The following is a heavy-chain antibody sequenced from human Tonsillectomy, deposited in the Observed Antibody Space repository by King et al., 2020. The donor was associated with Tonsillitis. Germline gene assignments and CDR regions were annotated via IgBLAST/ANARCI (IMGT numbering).Heavy chain of an antibody. Sequence: VESGGGVVQPGRSLRLSCAASGFTFSSYGMHWVRQAPGKGLEWVAVISYDGSNKYYADSVKGRFTISRDNSKNTLYLQMNSLRAEDTAVYYCAKDLESGQGWHYYYYYGMDVWGQGTTVTVSS. CDR1: GFTFSSYG. CDR3: AKDLESGQGWHYYYYYGMDV. V-gene: IGHV3-30*18. J-gene: IGHJ6*02. D-gene: IGHD3-3*01. CDR2: ISYDGSNK.